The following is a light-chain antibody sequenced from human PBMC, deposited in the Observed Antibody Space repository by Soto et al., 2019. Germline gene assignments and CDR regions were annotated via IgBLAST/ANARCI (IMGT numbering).Light chain of an antibody. CDR1: QSITSW. CDR2: KAS. J-gene: IGKJ2*01. V-gene: IGKV1-5*03. Sequence: DIQMTQSPSTLSASVGDRVTITCRASQSITSWLAWYQQKPGKAPNLLIYKASTLKSGVPSRFSGSGSGAEFTLTITSLQPDDFATYHCQQYNSYPYTFGQGTKVDI. CDR3: QQYNSYPYT.